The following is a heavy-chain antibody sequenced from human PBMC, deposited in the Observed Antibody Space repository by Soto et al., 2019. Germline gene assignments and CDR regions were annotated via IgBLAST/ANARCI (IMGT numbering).Heavy chain of an antibody. CDR2: IYYSGST. Sequence: QVQLQESGPGLVKPSETLSLTCTVSGGSISSYYWSWIRQHPGKGLEWIGYIYYSGSTNYNPSLKSRVTISVDTSKNQFSLKLSSVTAADTAVYYCARQYLVGNGDHYDYWGQGTLVTVSS. CDR3: ARQYLVGNGDHYDY. V-gene: IGHV4-59*08. D-gene: IGHD4-17*01. CDR1: GGSISSYY. J-gene: IGHJ4*02.